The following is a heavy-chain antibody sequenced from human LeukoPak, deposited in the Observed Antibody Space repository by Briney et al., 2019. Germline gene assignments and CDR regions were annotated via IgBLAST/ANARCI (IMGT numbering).Heavy chain of an antibody. D-gene: IGHD2-2*01. V-gene: IGHV4-59*12. CDR3: ARVAFSSTSCCYFDY. CDR2: IYHSGST. Sequence: SETLSLTCTVSGGSISSYYWSWIRQPPGKGLEWIGYIYHSGSTYYNPSLKSRVTISVDRSKNQFSLKLSSVTAADTAVYYCARVAFSSTSCCYFDYWGQGTLVTVSS. CDR1: GGSISSYY. J-gene: IGHJ4*02.